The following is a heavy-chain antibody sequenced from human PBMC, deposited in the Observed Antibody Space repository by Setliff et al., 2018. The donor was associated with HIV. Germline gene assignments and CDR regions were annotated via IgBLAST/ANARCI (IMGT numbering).Heavy chain of an antibody. J-gene: IGHJ4*02. CDR3: ARASXXXXFDY. V-gene: IGHV3-53*01. CDR2: IYSDGSS. Sequence: PGGSLRLSCAASGFTVSRFYMSWVRQAPGKGLEWVSVIYSDGSSYYADSVRGRFTISRDKYKNTLYLQMNSLRPEDTAVYYCARASXXXXFDYWGQGILVTVSS. CDR1: GFTVSRFY.